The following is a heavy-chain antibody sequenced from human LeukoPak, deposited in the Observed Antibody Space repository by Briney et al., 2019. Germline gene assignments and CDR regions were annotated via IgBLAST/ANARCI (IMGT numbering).Heavy chain of an antibody. V-gene: IGHV1-58*01. CDR1: GFTFTSSA. D-gene: IGHD2-21*02. CDR2: IVVGSGNT. J-gene: IGHJ5*02. Sequence: SVKVSCKASGFTFTSSAVQWVRQARGQRLEWIGWIVVGSGNTNYAQKFQERVTITRDMSTSTAYMELSSLRSDDTAVYYCARKGCTGDCYRFDPWGQGTLVTVSS. CDR3: ARKGCTGDCYRFDP.